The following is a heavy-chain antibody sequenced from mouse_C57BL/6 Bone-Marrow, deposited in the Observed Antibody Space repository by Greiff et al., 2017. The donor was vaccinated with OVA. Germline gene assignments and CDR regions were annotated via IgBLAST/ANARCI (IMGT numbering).Heavy chain of an antibody. Sequence: EVMLVESGGGLVQPGGSLSLSCAASGFTFTDYYMSWVRQPPGKALEWLGFIRNKANGYTTEYSASVKGRFTISRDNSQSILYLQMNALRAEDSATYYGARYWDYGSSYGWYFDVWGTGTTVTVSS. CDR1: GFTFTDYY. CDR2: IRNKANGYTT. CDR3: ARYWDYGSSYGWYFDV. V-gene: IGHV7-3*01. J-gene: IGHJ1*03. D-gene: IGHD1-1*01.